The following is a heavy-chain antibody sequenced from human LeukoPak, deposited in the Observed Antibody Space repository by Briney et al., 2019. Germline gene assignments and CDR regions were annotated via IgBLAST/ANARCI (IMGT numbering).Heavy chain of an antibody. J-gene: IGHJ3*01. CDR2: VLYSGIT. CDR1: GGSITTHY. V-gene: IGHV4-59*11. Sequence: SETLSLTCSISGGSITTHYWTWIRQPPGKGLEWIGYVLYSGITNYNPSLRGRITISVDTSQNQFSLSLRSVTAADAAVYYCARDLTTVTKGFDLWGQGTMVTVSS. D-gene: IGHD4-17*01. CDR3: ARDLTTVTKGFDL.